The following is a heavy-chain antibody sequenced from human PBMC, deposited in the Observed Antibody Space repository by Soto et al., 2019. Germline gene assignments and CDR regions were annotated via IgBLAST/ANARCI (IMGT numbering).Heavy chain of an antibody. D-gene: IGHD1-1*01. J-gene: IGHJ4*02. Sequence: SETLSLTCTVSGVSIRSYYWSWIRQPPGKGLEWIGYIFYSGSTDYNPSLKSRVTISVDTSKNQFFLKLSSVTAADTAIYYCASSSTLYGTTRWGQGTLVTVSS. CDR1: GVSIRSYY. CDR3: ASSSTLYGTTR. CDR2: IFYSGST. V-gene: IGHV4-59*01.